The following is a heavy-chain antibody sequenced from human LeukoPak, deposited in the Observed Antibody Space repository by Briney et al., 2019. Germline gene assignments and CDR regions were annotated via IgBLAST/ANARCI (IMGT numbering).Heavy chain of an antibody. CDR2: INSDGSWT. D-gene: IGHD2/OR15-2a*01. CDR1: GNYW. Sequence: GGSLRLSCAASGNYWMHWVRQVPGKGLVWVSHINSDGSWTGYADSVKGRFTISKDNAKNTVYLQMNSLRAEDTAVYYCVSFYETYWGRGTLVTVSS. V-gene: IGHV3-74*01. J-gene: IGHJ4*02. CDR3: VSFYETY.